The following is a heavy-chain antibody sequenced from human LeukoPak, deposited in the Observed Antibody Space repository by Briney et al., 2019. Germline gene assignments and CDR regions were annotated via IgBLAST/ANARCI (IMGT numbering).Heavy chain of an antibody. J-gene: IGHJ6*02. CDR2: IYHNGTP. CDR3: ATAPILRGEGGEHYKYGMDV. D-gene: IGHD2-2*02. V-gene: IGHV4/OR15-8*01. Sequence: PWDTVSLLCGVSVHPHKVGNWLGSVRPSPGKGLEWIGQIYHNGTPNYSTSRKSRVTISADTFKNHSYLKLTSVTAADTAVYYCATAPILRGEGGEHYKYGMDVWGQGTTVIVSS. CDR1: VHPHKVGNW.